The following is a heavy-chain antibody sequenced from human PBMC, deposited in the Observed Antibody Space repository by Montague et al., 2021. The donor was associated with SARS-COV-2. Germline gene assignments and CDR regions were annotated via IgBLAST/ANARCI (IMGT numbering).Heavy chain of an antibody. CDR2: IYYSGXT. V-gene: IGHV4-39*07. D-gene: IGHD6-13*01. J-gene: IGHJ6*02. Sequence: SETLSLTCTVSGGSISSSSYYWGWIRQPPGKGLEWIGSIYYSGXTXYXXXXKXRVTISVDTSKNQFSLKLSSVTAADTAVYYCARVGRQQLVRLSGMDVWGQGTTVTVPS. CDR1: GGSISSSSYY. CDR3: ARVGRQQLVRLSGMDV.